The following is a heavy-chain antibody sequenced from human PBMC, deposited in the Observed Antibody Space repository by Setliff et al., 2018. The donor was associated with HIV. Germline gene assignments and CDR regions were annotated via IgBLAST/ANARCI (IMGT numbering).Heavy chain of an antibody. CDR3: VRRGGRLLNGFDF. CDR2: IYPSDSNI. CDR1: QYTFTTYW. D-gene: IGHD2-8*01. V-gene: IGHV5-51*01. J-gene: IGHJ3*01. Sequence: GESLKISCKGSQYTFTTYWIGWVRQVPGRGLEWMALIYPSDSNIYYSPSFQDQVTISVEKSIATAYLQWSSLKTSDTAMYYCVRRGGRLLNGFDFWGQGTMVTVSS.